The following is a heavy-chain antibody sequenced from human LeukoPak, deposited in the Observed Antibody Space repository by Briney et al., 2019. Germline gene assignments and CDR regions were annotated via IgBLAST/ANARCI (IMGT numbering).Heavy chain of an antibody. CDR2: IYCSGST. J-gene: IGHJ3*02. CDR1: GGSISSYY. V-gene: IGHV4-59*01. Sequence: PSETLSLTCTVSGGSISSYYWSWIRQPPGKGLEWIGYIYCSGSTNYNPSLKSRVTISVDTSKNQFSLKLSSVTAADTAVYYCAREHDAFDIWGQGTMVTVSS. CDR3: AREHDAFDI.